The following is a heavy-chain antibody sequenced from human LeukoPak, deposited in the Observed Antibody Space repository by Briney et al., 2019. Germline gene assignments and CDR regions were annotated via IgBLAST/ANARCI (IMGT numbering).Heavy chain of an antibody. V-gene: IGHV4-4*02. J-gene: IGHJ4*02. CDR2: IYHSGNT. CDR3: AKGSGWYYVSFDY. CDR1: GGAVSSNNW. D-gene: IGHD6-19*01. Sequence: SGTLSLTCAVSGGAVSSNNWWSWVRQPPGRGLEWIGKIYHSGNTDFKSSLKTRVTISVDTSKNQFSLKLSSVTAADTAVYYCAKGSGWYYVSFDYWGQGTLVTVSS.